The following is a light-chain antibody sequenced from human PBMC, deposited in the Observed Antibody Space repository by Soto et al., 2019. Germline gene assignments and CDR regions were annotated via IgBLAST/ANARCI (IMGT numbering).Light chain of an antibody. CDR1: SSDVGGYNY. V-gene: IGLV2-14*03. CDR2: DIS. CDR3: SSYTNINSFVV. Sequence: QSALTQPASVSGSPGQSITISCTGISSDVGGYNYVSWYQHHPGKAPKLMIYDISNRPSGVSNRFSGSKSGNTASLTISGLQAEDEADYYCSSYTNINSFVVFGGGTKLTVL. J-gene: IGLJ2*01.